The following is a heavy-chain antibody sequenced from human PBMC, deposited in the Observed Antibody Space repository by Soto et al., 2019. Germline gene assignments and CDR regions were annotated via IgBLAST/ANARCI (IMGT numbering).Heavy chain of an antibody. CDR1: GFTFTSYA. CDR3: AKGEYYCSGRTPYYYYGMDV. Sequence: GGSLRLSCAASGFTFTSYAMSWVRQAPGKGLGWVSVISGGGGSTYYADSVKGRFTISRDNSKNTLYLQMNNLRAEDTAVYYCAKGEYYCSGRTPYYYYGMDVWGQGTTVTVSS. V-gene: IGHV3-23*01. CDR2: ISGGGGST. D-gene: IGHD3-10*01. J-gene: IGHJ6*02.